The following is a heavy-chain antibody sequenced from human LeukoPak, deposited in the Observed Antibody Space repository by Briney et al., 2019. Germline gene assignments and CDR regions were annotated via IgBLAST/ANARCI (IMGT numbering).Heavy chain of an antibody. J-gene: IGHJ4*02. V-gene: IGHV1-2*02. CDR3: ASWKVRGYPLID. CDR1: GYTFTNYG. CDR2: INPNSGGT. Sequence: ASVKVSCKASGYTFTNYGVTWVRQAPGQGLEWMGWINPNSGGTNYAQKFQGRVTMTRDTSISTAYMELSRLRSDDTAVYYCASWKVRGYPLIDWGQGTLVTVSS. D-gene: IGHD5-18*01.